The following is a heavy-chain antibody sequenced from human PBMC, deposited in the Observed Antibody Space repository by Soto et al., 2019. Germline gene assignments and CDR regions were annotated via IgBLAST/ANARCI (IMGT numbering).Heavy chain of an antibody. D-gene: IGHD3-9*01. Sequence: GGSLRLSCSASGFTFSEYSMHWVRQAPGKGLQYVSTISSDGDITYYADSVKGRFTISRDNSKNTLYLQMNSLRPEDTAVYYCVKVSTFYDILTGYYSTNFFDPWGQGTLVTAPQ. CDR2: ISSDGDIT. CDR1: GFTFSEYS. V-gene: IGHV3-64D*06. J-gene: IGHJ5*02. CDR3: VKVSTFYDILTGYYSTNFFDP.